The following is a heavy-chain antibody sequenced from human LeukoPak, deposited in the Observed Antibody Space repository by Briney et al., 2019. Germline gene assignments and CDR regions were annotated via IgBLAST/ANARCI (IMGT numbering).Heavy chain of an antibody. D-gene: IGHD6-13*01. Sequence: GGSLRLSCAASGFTFNSYGMHWVRQAPGKGLEWVALIWYDGSNKYYADSVKGRFTISRDNSKNTLYLQMNSLRAEDTAVYYCARPRTYSSSWSPFDYWGQGTPVTVSS. CDR2: IWYDGSNK. CDR1: GFTFNSYG. J-gene: IGHJ4*02. V-gene: IGHV3-33*01. CDR3: ARPRTYSSSWSPFDY.